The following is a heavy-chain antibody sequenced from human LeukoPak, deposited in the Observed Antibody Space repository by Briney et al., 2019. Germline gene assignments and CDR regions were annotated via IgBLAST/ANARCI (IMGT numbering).Heavy chain of an antibody. Sequence: ASVKVSCKASGYTFITYYMHWVRQAPGLGLEWMGWINPNSGGTTYAQKFQGRITMTGDTSISTVYMELSRLRSDDTAVYYCARANILTGSAFDPWGQGTLVAVSS. J-gene: IGHJ5*02. V-gene: IGHV1-2*02. CDR1: GYTFITYY. D-gene: IGHD3-9*01. CDR3: ARANILTGSAFDP. CDR2: INPNSGGT.